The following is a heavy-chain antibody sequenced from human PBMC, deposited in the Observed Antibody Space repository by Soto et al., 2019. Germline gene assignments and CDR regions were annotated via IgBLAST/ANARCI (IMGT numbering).Heavy chain of an antibody. D-gene: IGHD3-3*01. V-gene: IGHV1-8*01. J-gene: IGHJ6*03. Sequence: QVQLVQSGAEVKKPGASVKVSCKASGYTFTSYDINWVRQATGQGLEWMGWMNPNSGNTGYAQKFQGRVTMTRNTSISTAYMELSSLRSEDTAVYYCARARSLRFLECVYYYYYMDVWGKGTTVTVFS. CDR3: ARARSLRFLECVYYYYYMDV. CDR1: GYTFTSYD. CDR2: MNPNSGNT.